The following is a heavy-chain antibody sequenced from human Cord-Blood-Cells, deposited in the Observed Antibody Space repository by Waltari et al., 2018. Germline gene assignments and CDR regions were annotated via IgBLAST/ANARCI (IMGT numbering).Heavy chain of an antibody. D-gene: IGHD1-26*01. CDR2: IYPGDSDT. V-gene: IGHV5-51*01. CDR1: GNSFPSSW. J-gene: IGHJ3*02. Sequence: EVQLVQSGAEVKTPGESLQLSSMGSGNSFPSSWIGWVRQMPGKGLEWMGIIYPGDSDTRYSPSFQGQVTISADKSISTAYRQWSSLKASDTAMYYCARLSLVGADAFDIWGQGTMVTVSS. CDR3: ARLSLVGADAFDI.